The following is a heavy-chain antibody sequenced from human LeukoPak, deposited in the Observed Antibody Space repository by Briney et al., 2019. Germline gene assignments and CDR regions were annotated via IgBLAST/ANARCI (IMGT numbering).Heavy chain of an antibody. D-gene: IGHD6-13*01. V-gene: IGHV1-2*02. Sequence: ASVKASCKASGYTFSDHYMHWVRQAPGQGPEWMGWINPNTGGTNYVQKFQGRVTMTRDTSISTVYLELSRLRSDDTALYYCARDSRSWFYDYWGQGTLVSVSS. J-gene: IGHJ4*02. CDR3: ARDSRSWFYDY. CDR2: INPNTGGT. CDR1: GYTFSDHY.